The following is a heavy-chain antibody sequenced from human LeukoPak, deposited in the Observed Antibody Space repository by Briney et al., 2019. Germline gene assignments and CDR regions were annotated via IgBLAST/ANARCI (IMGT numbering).Heavy chain of an antibody. V-gene: IGHV1-69*13. CDR1: GGTFSSYA. CDR2: IIPIFGTA. J-gene: IGHJ4*02. D-gene: IGHD2-21*01. Sequence: SVKVSCRASGGTFSSYAISWVRQAPGQGLEWMGGIIPIFGTANYAQKFQGRVTITADESTSTAYMELSSLRSEDTAVYYCASSAGIVVVPSDFDYWGQGTLVTVSS. CDR3: ASSAGIVVVPSDFDY.